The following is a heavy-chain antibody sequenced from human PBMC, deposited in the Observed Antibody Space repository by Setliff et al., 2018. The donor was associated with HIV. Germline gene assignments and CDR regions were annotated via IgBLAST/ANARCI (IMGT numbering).Heavy chain of an antibody. CDR1: GGSFSGYD. D-gene: IGHD1-26*01. CDR2: INDSGSI. V-gene: IGHV4-34*01. CDR3: ARGGFKWSGSYADY. Sequence: ASETLSLTCAVYGGSFSGYDRTWIRQPPGKGLEWIGEINDSGSINLSPSLKSRLTISVDTSKNQFFLRLTSVTAADTAVYYCARGGFKWSGSYADYWGQGTLVTVSS. J-gene: IGHJ4*02.